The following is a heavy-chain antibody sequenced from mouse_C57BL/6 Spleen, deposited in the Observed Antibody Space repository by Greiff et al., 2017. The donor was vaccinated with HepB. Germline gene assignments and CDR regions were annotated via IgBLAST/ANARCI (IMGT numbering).Heavy chain of an antibody. CDR3: AKNGAIITTVVDAMDY. CDR1: GFSLTSYG. J-gene: IGHJ4*01. D-gene: IGHD1-1*01. Sequence: VKVVESGPGLVQPSQSLSITCTVSGFSLTSYGVHWVRQSPGKGLEWLGVIWRGGSTDYNAAFMSRLSITKDNSKSQVFFKMNSLQADDTAIYYCAKNGAIITTVVDAMDYWGQGTSVTVSS. V-gene: IGHV2-5*01. CDR2: IWRGGST.